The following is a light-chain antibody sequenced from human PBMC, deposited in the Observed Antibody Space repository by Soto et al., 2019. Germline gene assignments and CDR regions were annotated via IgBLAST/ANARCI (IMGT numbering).Light chain of an antibody. V-gene: IGLV1-40*01. CDR2: ANI. CDR3: QSYDSSPSGYV. CDR1: GSNIGAGYD. J-gene: IGLJ1*01. Sequence: QSVLTQPPSVSWAPGQRVTISCTGSGSNIGAGYDVHWYQQLPGTAPKLLIFANINRPSGVPDRFSGSKSGTSASLAITGLRAEDEADYYCQSYDSSPSGYVFGTGTKLTVL.